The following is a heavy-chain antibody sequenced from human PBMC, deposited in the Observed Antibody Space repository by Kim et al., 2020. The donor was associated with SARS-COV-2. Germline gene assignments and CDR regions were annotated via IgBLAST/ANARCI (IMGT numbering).Heavy chain of an antibody. CDR2: ISSSSSTI. CDR3: ASLYSGSSRGYYYYYYGMDV. Sequence: GGSLRLSCAASGFTFSSYSMNWVRQAPGKGLEWVSYISSSSSTIYYTDSVKGRFTISRDNAKNSLYLQMNSLRDEDTAVYYCASLYSGSSRGYYYYYYGMDVWGQGTTVTVSS. V-gene: IGHV3-48*02. J-gene: IGHJ6*02. D-gene: IGHD1-26*01. CDR1: GFTFSSYS.